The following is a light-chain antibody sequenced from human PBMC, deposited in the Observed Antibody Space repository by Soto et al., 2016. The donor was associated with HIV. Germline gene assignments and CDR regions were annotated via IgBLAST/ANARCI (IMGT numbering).Light chain of an antibody. CDR1: DIGSKS. J-gene: IGLJ3*02. Sequence: SYELPQPPSVSVAPGKTARITCGGNDIGSKSVHWYQQKPGQAPVLVVYDDDDRPSGIPERFSGSSSGNTATLTISRVEIGDEADYYCQVWDSSSDHPNWVFGGGTKLTVL. CDR2: DDD. V-gene: IGLV3-21*03. CDR3: QVWDSSSDHPNWV.